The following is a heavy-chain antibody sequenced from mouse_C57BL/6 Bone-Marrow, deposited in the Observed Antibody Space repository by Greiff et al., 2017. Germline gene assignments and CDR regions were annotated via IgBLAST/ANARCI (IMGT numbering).Heavy chain of an antibody. CDR3: AIDGYPIVPSYWYCDV. D-gene: IGHD2-3*01. Sequence: VQLQQSDAELVKPGASVKISCKVSGYTFTDHTIHWMKQRPEQGLEWIGYIYPRDGSTKYNEKFKGKATLTADKSSSTAYMQRNSLTSEDSAVYFCAIDGYPIVPSYWYCDVWGTGTTVTVSS. V-gene: IGHV1-78*01. CDR1: GYTFTDHT. CDR2: IYPRDGST. J-gene: IGHJ1*03.